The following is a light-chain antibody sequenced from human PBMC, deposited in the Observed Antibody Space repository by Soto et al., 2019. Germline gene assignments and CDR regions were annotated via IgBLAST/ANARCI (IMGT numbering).Light chain of an antibody. Sequence: EIVMTQSPATLSVSPGNRATLSCRASQSVSSNLAWYQRKPGQAPRILIYGASTRATGIPARFSGRWSGTECILTISSLQSEDVAVYYCQQYSKWPLTLGGGTKVDIK. CDR3: QQYSKWPLT. CDR1: QSVSSN. V-gene: IGKV3-15*01. J-gene: IGKJ4*01. CDR2: GAS.